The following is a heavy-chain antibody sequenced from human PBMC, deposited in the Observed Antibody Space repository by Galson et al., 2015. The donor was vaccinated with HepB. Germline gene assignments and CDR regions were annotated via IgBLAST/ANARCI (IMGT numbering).Heavy chain of an antibody. J-gene: IGHJ4*02. CDR2: ISYDGSNK. Sequence: SLRLSCATSGFTFSTYGMHWVRQAPGKGLEWVAVISYDGSNKYYADSVKGRFTISRGNPKNTLYLQMNSLRAEDTAVYYCARGRHEYSSSSDSVPIDYWGQGTLVTVSS. D-gene: IGHD6-6*01. CDR1: GFTFSTYG. V-gene: IGHV3-30*19. CDR3: ARGRHEYSSSSDSVPIDY.